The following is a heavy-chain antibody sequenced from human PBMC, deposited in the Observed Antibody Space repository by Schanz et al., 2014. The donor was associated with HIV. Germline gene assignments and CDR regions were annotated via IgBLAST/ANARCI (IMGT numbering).Heavy chain of an antibody. CDR3: STSGYYPPDL. CDR1: GLTFGSYA. Sequence: EVQLLESGGGLVQPGGSLRLSCAASGLTFGSYAMSWVRQAPGKGLEWLAGVSRSGANTYYADSVKGRFTISRDNSENTLFLQVNSLRAEDTAVYYCSTSGYYPPDLWGRGTLVTVSS. D-gene: IGHD3-3*01. V-gene: IGHV3-23*01. J-gene: IGHJ2*01. CDR2: VSRSGANT.